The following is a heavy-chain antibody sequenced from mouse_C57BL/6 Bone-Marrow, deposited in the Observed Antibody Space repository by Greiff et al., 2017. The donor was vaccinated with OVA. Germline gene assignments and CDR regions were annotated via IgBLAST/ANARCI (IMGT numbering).Heavy chain of an antibody. CDR1: GYTFTSYG. CDR3: ALIYYYGSSQYFDV. J-gene: IGHJ1*03. CDR2: IYPRSGNT. Sequence: QVQLQQSGAELARPGASVKLSCKASGYTFTSYGISWVKQRTGQGLEWIGEIYPRSGNTYYNEKFKGKATLTADKSSSTAYMELRSLTSEDSAVYFCALIYYYGSSQYFDVWGTGTTVTVSS. V-gene: IGHV1-81*01. D-gene: IGHD1-1*01.